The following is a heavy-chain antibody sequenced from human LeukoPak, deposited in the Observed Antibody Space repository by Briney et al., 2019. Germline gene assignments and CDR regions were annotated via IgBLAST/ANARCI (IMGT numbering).Heavy chain of an antibody. V-gene: IGHV1-69*01. CDR3: ARAIDFWSGYSTEYYYGMDV. D-gene: IGHD3-3*01. J-gene: IGHJ6*02. Sequence: WASVKVSCKASGGTFSSYAISWVRQAPGQGLEWMGGIIPIFGTANYAQKFQGRVTITADESTSTAYMELSSLRSEDTAVYYCARAIDFWSGYSTEYYYGMDVWGQGTTVTVSS. CDR1: GGTFSSYA. CDR2: IIPIFGTA.